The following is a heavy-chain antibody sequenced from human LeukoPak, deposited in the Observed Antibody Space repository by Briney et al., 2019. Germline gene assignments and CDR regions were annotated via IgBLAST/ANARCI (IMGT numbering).Heavy chain of an antibody. CDR3: ARAAPRWSLVAGPALFDY. J-gene: IGHJ4*02. CDR2: IYTSGST. V-gene: IGHV4-4*07. Sequence: PSETLSLTCTVSGGSISSYYWSWIRQPAGKGLEWIGRIYTSGSTNYNPSLKSRVTMSVDTSKNQFSLKLSSVTAADTAVYYCARAAPRWSLVAGPALFDYWGQGTLVTVSS. D-gene: IGHD6-19*01. CDR1: GGSISSYY.